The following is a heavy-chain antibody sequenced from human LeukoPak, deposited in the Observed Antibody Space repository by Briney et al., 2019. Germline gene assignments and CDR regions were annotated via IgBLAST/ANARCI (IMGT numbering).Heavy chain of an antibody. V-gene: IGHV4-4*07. CDR2: MYSSGTT. CDR1: GDSISSYY. D-gene: IGHD1-26*01. J-gene: IGHJ4*02. CDR3: AREGGSYRSFDY. Sequence: SETLSLTCTVSGDSISSYYWSWIRQPAGKGLEWVGRMYSSGTTHYSPSLKSRITMSVDTSKNQFSLRLSSVTAADTAVYYCAREGGSYRSFDYWGQGTLVTASS.